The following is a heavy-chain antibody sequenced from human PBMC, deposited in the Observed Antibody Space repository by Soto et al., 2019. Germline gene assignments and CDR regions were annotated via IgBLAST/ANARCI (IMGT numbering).Heavy chain of an antibody. D-gene: IGHD3-16*01. Sequence: QVELVESGGGVVRPGKSLTVSGKGSGFVFGGFAMHWVRQTPGKGLEWLGMASYDGTYKYFADSVKGRFTISRDNGMNTVYLQMDNLRLEDTALYYCARGGDVLDYWGRGTLVTVSS. J-gene: IGHJ4*02. CDR1: GFVFGGFA. V-gene: IGHV3-30*03. CDR3: ARGGDVLDY. CDR2: ASYDGTYK.